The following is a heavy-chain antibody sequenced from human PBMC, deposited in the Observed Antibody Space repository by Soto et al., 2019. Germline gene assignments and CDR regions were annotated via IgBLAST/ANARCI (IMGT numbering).Heavy chain of an antibody. CDR2: IYYSGST. CDR1: GGSISSGDYY. V-gene: IGHV4-30-4*01. D-gene: IGHD3-10*01. CDR3: ASYMVRGVYWFDP. J-gene: IGHJ5*02. Sequence: PSETLSLTCTVSGGSISSGDYYWSWIRQPPGKGLEWIGYIYYSGSTYYNPSLKSRVTISVDTSKNQFSLKLSSVTAADTAVYYCASYMVRGVYWFDPWGQGTLVTVSS.